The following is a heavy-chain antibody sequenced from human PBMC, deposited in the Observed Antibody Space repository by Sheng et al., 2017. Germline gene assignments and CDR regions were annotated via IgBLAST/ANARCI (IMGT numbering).Heavy chain of an antibody. D-gene: IGHD2-21*01. CDR2: INQDVSQI. J-gene: IGHJ4*02. CDR1: GFTFRRYW. Sequence: EVQVVESGGGLVQPGGSLRLSCAASGFTFRRYWMSWVRQAPGRGLEWVANINQDVSQIYYMDSVKGRFTISRDNAKNSLYLQMNSLRAEDTAVYYCARGAYCGGDCYSALYFDYWGQGTLVTVSS. V-gene: IGHV3-7*01. CDR3: ARGAYCGGDCYSALYFDY.